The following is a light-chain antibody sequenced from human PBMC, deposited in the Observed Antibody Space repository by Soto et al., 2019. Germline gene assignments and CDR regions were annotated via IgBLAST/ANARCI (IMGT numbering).Light chain of an antibody. V-gene: IGKV1-39*01. CDR1: QSVTSY. Sequence: DLQMTQSPSSLSASVGDRVTITCRASQSVTSYLNWYQQKPGKAPKLLIYAASSLRSGVPSRFSGSGSGTDFTLTISNLQPEDFATYYCQQSYITPPYTFGQGTKLEIK. CDR2: AAS. CDR3: QQSYITPPYT. J-gene: IGKJ2*01.